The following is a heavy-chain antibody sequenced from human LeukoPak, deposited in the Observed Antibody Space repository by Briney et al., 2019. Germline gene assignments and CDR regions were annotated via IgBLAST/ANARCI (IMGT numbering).Heavy chain of an antibody. CDR3: ARDRYSSGDFDY. CDR2: ISSSSSYI. CDR1: GFSVSGKF. J-gene: IGHJ4*02. D-gene: IGHD6-19*01. Sequence: GGSLRLSCAASGFSVSGKFMSWVRQAPGKGLEWVSSISSSSSYIYYADSVKGRFTISRDNAKNSLYLQMNSLRAEDTAVYYCARDRYSSGDFDYWGQGTLVTVSS. V-gene: IGHV3-21*01.